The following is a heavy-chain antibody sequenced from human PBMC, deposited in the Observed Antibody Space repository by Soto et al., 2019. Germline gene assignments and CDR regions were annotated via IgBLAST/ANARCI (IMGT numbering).Heavy chain of an antibody. J-gene: IGHJ4*02. V-gene: IGHV3-21*01. D-gene: IGHD6-19*01. CDR3: AGEGIAVAGTLDY. CDR2: ISSSSSYI. CDR1: GFTFSSYS. Sequence: EVQLVESGRGLVKPGGSLRLSCAASGFTFSSYSMNWVRQAPGKGLEWVSSISSSSSYIYYADSVKGRFTISRDNAKNSLYLQMNSLRAEDTAVYYCAGEGIAVAGTLDYWGQGTLVTVSS.